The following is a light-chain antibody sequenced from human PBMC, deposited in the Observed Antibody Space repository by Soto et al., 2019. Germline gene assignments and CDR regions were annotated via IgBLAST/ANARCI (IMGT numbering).Light chain of an antibody. CDR3: SSYTSSSPTLV. CDR1: SSDVGGYNY. Sequence: QSALTQPAAVSGSPGQSITISCTGTSSDVGGYNYVSWYQQHPGKAPKLMIYEVSNRPSGVSNRFSGSKSGNTASLTISGLQAEDEADYYCSSYTSSSPTLVFGNGTKVTVL. CDR2: EVS. V-gene: IGLV2-14*01. J-gene: IGLJ1*01.